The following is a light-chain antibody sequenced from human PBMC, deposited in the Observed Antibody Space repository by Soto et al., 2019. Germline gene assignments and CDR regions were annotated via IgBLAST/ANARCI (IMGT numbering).Light chain of an antibody. CDR2: AAS. CDR3: QKYSSVPV. J-gene: IGKJ3*01. CDR1: QGIRNF. Sequence: DIQMTQSPTSLSASVGDRVTITCRASQGIRNFGSWYQQKPGKAPKLLIYAASTLQSGVPSRFSGSVSGTDFTLTINSLQPEDVATYSCQKYSSVPVFGPGTKVEIK. V-gene: IGKV1-27*01.